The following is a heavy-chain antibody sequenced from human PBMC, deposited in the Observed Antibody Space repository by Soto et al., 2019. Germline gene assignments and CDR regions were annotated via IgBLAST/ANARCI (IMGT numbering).Heavy chain of an antibody. J-gene: IGHJ3*02. D-gene: IGHD2-2*02. Sequence: SQTLSLTCAISGDSVSSNSAAWNWIRQSPSRGLEWLGRTYYRSKWYNDYAVSVKSRITINPDTSKNQFSLQLNSVTPEDTAVYYGARDEVWGADIPGAAEVRVAFDIWGQGTMVTVSS. V-gene: IGHV6-1*01. CDR1: GDSVSSNSAA. CDR3: ARDEVWGADIPGAAEVRVAFDI. CDR2: TYYRSKWYN.